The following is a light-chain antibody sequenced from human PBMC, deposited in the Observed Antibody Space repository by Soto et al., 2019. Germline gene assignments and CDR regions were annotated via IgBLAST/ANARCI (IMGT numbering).Light chain of an antibody. J-gene: IGKJ1*01. CDR2: AAS. Sequence: DIQMTQSPSSLSASVGDRVTITCRASQSISSYLNWYQQKPGKAPKLLIYAASSLQSGVPSRFSGSGFGTDFTLTISSLQTEDFATYYCQQYNGTFGQGTKVDIK. CDR1: QSISSY. CDR3: QQYNGT. V-gene: IGKV1-39*01.